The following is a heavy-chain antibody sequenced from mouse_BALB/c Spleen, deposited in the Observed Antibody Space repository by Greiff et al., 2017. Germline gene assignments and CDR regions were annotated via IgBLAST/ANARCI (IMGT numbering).Heavy chain of an antibody. CDR2: IYPGNGDT. D-gene: IGHD2-1*01. Sequence: QVQLQQPGAELVKPGASVKMSCKASGYTFTSYNMHWVKQTPGQGLEWIGAIYPGNGDTSYNQKFKGKATLTADKSSSTAYMQLSSLTSEDSAVYYCARGGGNYFAWFAYWGQGTLVTVSA. J-gene: IGHJ3*01. V-gene: IGHV1-12*01. CDR3: ARGGGNYFAWFAY. CDR1: GYTFTSYN.